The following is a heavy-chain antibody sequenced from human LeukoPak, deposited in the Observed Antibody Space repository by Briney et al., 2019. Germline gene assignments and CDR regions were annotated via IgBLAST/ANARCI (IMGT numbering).Heavy chain of an antibody. J-gene: IGHJ3*02. V-gene: IGHV1-2*06. CDR1: GYTFTGYY. D-gene: IGHD2-2*02. CDR3: AREVAPAAVHYTFDI. CDR2: INPNSGGT. Sequence: ASVKVSCKASGYTFTGYYMHWVRQAPGQGLEWMGRINPNSGGTNYAQKFQGRVTMTRDTSISTAYMELSRLRSDDTAVYYCAREVAPAAVHYTFDIWGQGTMVSVSS.